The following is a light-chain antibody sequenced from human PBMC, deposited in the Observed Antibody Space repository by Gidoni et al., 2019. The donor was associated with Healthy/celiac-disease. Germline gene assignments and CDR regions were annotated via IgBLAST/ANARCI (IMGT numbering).Light chain of an antibody. J-gene: IGLJ3*02. CDR3: NSRDSSGNHPWV. Sequence: SSELTQDPAVSVALGQTVRITCQGDSLRSDYASWYQQKPGQAPVLVIYGKNNRPSGIPDRFSGSSSGNTASLTITGAQAEDEADYYCNSRDSSGNHPWVVGGGTKLTVL. CDR2: GKN. V-gene: IGLV3-19*01. CDR1: SLRSDY.